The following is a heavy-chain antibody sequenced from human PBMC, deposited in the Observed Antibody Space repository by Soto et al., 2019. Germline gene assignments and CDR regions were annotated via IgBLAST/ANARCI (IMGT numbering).Heavy chain of an antibody. J-gene: IGHJ5*02. CDR2: IIWSGSNI. D-gene: IGHD6-13*01. Sequence: AWGSLILSCVSSGVAFDDYAMYWVRQAPGQGLEWGSAIIWSGSNIRYADSVKGGCTISRDHDENTLYLHLHSVRPDDTAFYYCAKGGSAALIAAAGTDNWFDPRGKGTLVTVS. V-gene: IGHV3-9*01. CDR3: AKGGSAALIAAAGTDNWFDP. CDR1: GVAFDDYA.